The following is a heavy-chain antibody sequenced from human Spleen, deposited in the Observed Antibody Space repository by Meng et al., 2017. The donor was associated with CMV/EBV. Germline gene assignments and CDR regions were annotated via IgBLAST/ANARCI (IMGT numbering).Heavy chain of an antibody. CDR3: ARRYCSGTSCYFFDI. Sequence: SETLSLTCTVSGGSISSYYWSWIRQPPGKGLEWIGYIYYSGSTNYNPSLKSRVTISVDTSKNQFSLKLSSVTAADTAVYYCARRYCSGTSCYFFDIWGQGTLVTVSS. V-gene: IGHV4-59*01. J-gene: IGHJ3*02. CDR2: IYYSGST. D-gene: IGHD2-2*01. CDR1: GGSISSYY.